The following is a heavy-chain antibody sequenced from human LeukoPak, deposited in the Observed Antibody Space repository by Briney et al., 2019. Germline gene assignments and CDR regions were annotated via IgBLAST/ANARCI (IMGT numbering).Heavy chain of an antibody. CDR2: IYSNGWT. D-gene: IGHD6-19*01. CDR3: ARGSGWNSFDP. CDR1: GGSISTDLYY. Sequence: SETLSLTCTVSGGSISTDLYYWTWIRPPAGKGLEWIGRIYSNGWTDYNPPLKSRVSISIDTSKNHFSLKMSLATAADTALYYCARGSGWNSFDPWGQETLVTVSS. V-gene: IGHV4-61*02. J-gene: IGHJ5*02.